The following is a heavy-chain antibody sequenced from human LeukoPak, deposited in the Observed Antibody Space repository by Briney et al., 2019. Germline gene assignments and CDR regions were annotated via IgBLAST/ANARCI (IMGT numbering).Heavy chain of an antibody. V-gene: IGHV4-59*01. CDR2: IYYSGST. D-gene: IGHD3-22*01. J-gene: IGHJ3*02. CDR1: GGSISSCY. CDR3: ARDPTMIGLGDAFDI. Sequence: PSETLSLTCTVSGGSISSCYWSWIRQPPGKGLEWIGYIYYSGSTNYNPSLKSRVTISVDTSKNQFSLKLSSVTVADTAVYYCARDPTMIGLGDAFDIWGQGTMVTVSS.